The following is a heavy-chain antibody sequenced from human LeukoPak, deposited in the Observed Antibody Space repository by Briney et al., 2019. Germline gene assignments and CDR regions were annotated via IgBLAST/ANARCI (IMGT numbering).Heavy chain of an antibody. J-gene: IGHJ3*02. Sequence: SETLSLTCTVSGGSISSSSYYWGWTRQPPGKGLEWIGSIYYSGSTYYNPSLKSRVTISVGTSKNQFSLKLSSVTAADTAVYYCARVAQQLVRGDAFDIWGQGTMVTVSS. V-gene: IGHV4-39*07. CDR2: IYYSGST. D-gene: IGHD6-13*01. CDR3: ARVAQQLVRGDAFDI. CDR1: GGSISSSSYY.